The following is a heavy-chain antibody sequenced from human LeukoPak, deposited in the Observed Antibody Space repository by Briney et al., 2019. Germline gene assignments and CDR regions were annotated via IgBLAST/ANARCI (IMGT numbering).Heavy chain of an antibody. D-gene: IGHD4-17*01. CDR1: GGSISSGDSY. CDR2: IDYSGNT. CDR3: AMQVGIYGDYNNWFDP. Sequence: SSETLSLTCTVSGGSISSGDSYWSWIRQQPGKGLEWIGYIDYSGNTYYNPSLKSRVTISADTSKNQFSLKLSSVTAADTAVYYCAMQVGIYGDYNNWFDPWGQGARVTVSS. V-gene: IGHV4-31*03. J-gene: IGHJ5*02.